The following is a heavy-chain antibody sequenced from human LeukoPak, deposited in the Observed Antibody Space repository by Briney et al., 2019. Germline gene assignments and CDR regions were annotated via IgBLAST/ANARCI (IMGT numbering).Heavy chain of an antibody. D-gene: IGHD3-9*01. CDR2: IYYSGST. J-gene: IGHJ5*02. CDR3: ARVTDYEILTGYYVRGYWFDP. V-gene: IGHV4-59*01. CDR1: GGSLSSYY. Sequence: SETLSLTCTVSGGSLSSYYWSWIRQPPGEGLEWIGYIYYSGSTNYNPSLKSRVTISVDTSKNQFSLKLSSVTAADTAVYYCARVTDYEILTGYYVRGYWFDPWGQGTLVTVSS.